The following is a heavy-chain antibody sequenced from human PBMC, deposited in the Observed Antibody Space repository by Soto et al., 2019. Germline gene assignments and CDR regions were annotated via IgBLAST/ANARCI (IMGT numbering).Heavy chain of an antibody. CDR2: ISWDGGST. Sequence: PGGSLRLSCAASGFTFDDYAMHWVRQAPGKGLEWVSLISWDGGSTYYADSVKGRFTISRDNSKNSLYLQMNSLRAEDTALYYCAKGYDFWSAHPGGLDYGMDVWGQGTTVTVSS. V-gene: IGHV3-43D*04. CDR3: AKGYDFWSAHPGGLDYGMDV. J-gene: IGHJ6*02. D-gene: IGHD3-3*01. CDR1: GFTFDDYA.